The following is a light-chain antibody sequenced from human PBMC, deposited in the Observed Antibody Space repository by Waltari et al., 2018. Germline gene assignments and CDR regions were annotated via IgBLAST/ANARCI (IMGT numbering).Light chain of an antibody. CDR2: DVS. Sequence: QSALTQPASVSGSPGQSITISCTGTSSDVGGYNYVSWYQQHPGKAPKLMIYDVSKRPPACSNRFSGSQSGHTASLTISGLQAEDEADYYCSSYTSSSPWVFGGGTKLTVL. CDR3: SSYTSSSPWV. J-gene: IGLJ3*02. V-gene: IGLV2-14*01. CDR1: SSDVGGYNY.